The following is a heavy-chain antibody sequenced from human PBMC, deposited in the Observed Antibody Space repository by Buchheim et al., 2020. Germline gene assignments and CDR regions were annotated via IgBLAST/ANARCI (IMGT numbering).Heavy chain of an antibody. J-gene: IGHJ6*02. CDR2: IYYSGST. CDR3: ARQFLNEDPSRGGGMDV. V-gene: IGHV4-39*01. Sequence: QLQLQESGPGLVKPSETLSLTCTVSGGSISSSSYYWGWIRQPPGKGLEWIGSIYYSGSTYYNPSLKSRVTISVDTSKNQFSLKLSSVTAADTAVYYCARQFLNEDPSRGGGMDVWGQGTT. CDR1: GGSISSSSYY. D-gene: IGHD1-1*01.